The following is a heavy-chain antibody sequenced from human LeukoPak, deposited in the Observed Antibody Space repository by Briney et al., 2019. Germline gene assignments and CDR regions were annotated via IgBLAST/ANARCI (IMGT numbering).Heavy chain of an antibody. V-gene: IGHV4-61*02. CDR2: ISTSGST. D-gene: IGHD2-2*01. Sequence: SETLSLTCTVSGDSISSGTYSWTWIRQPAGKGLEWIGGISTSGSTKFHPSLKSRVTMSLDTSENHFSLNIESVTAADTAIYYCARETEELYSPSWGLCDYRYNMDVWGRGTTVTVSS. J-gene: IGHJ6*03. CDR1: GDSISSGTYS. CDR3: ARETEELYSPSWGLCDYRYNMDV.